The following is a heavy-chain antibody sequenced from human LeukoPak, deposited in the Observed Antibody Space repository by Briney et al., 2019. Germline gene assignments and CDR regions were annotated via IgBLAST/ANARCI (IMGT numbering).Heavy chain of an antibody. D-gene: IGHD2-2*01. V-gene: IGHV3-30*18. CDR1: GFTFSSYG. CDR2: ISYDGSNK. Sequence: PGGSLRLSCAASGFTFSSYGMHWVRQAPGKGLEWVAVISYDGSNKYYADSVKGRFTISRDNSKNTPYLQMNSLRAEDTAVYYCAKDLQVKDIVVVPAGKYYYYYGMDVWGQGTTVTVSS. CDR3: AKDLQVKDIVVVPAGKYYYYYGMDV. J-gene: IGHJ6*02.